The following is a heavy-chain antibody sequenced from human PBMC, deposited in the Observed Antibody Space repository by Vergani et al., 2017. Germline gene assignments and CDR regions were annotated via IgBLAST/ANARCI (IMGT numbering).Heavy chain of an antibody. V-gene: IGHV4-31*03. J-gene: IGHJ2*01. CDR2: IYYSGST. D-gene: IGHD6-6*01. CDR1: GGSISSGGYY. CDR3: ARDIAARGYWYFDL. Sequence: QVQLQESGPGLVKPSQTLSLTCTVSGGSISSGGYYWSWIRQHPGKGLEWVGYIYYSGSTYYNPSLKSRVTISLDTSKNQFSLKLSSVTAADTAVYYCARDIAARGYWYFDLWGRGTLVTVSS.